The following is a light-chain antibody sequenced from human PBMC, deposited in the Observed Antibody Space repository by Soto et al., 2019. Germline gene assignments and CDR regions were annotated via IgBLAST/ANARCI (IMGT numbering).Light chain of an antibody. CDR1: SSNIGAGYD. CDR2: SDI. J-gene: IGLJ2*01. CDR3: QSYDRVLSASV. V-gene: IGLV1-40*01. Sequence: QSVLTQPPSVSGAPGQRLTISCTGSSSNIGAGYDVHWYQQFPGTAPKLLIFSDINRPSGVPARFSASTSGSSASLAISGLQAEDEADYYCQSYDRVLSASVFGGGTKVTVL.